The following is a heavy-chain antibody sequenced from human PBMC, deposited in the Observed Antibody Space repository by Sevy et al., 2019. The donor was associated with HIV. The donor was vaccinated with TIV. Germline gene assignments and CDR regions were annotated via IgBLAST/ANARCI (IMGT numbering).Heavy chain of an antibody. J-gene: IGHJ4*02. CDR1: GGSISSYY. CDR3: ASDYGDYEFGY. CDR2: IYYSGRT. Sequence: SETLSLTCTVSGGSISSYYWSWIRQPPGKGLEWIWYIYYSGRTNYNPSLKSRVTISVDTSKNQFSLKLRSVTAADTAVYYCASDYGDYEFGYWGQGTLVTVSS. D-gene: IGHD4-17*01. V-gene: IGHV4-59*12.